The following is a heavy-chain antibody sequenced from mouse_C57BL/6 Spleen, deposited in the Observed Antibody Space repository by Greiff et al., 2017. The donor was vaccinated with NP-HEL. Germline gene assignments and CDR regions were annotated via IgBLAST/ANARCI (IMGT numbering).Heavy chain of an antibody. Sequence: VQLQQSGPELVTPGDSVKISCKASGYSFTGYFMNWVMQSHGKSLEWIGRINPYNGDTFYNQKFKGKATLTVDKSSSTAHMELRSLTSEDSAVYYCALGDYDGDWYFDVWGTGTTVTVSS. CDR3: ALGDYDGDWYFDV. CDR2: INPYNGDT. V-gene: IGHV1-20*01. CDR1: GYSFTGYF. J-gene: IGHJ1*03. D-gene: IGHD2-4*01.